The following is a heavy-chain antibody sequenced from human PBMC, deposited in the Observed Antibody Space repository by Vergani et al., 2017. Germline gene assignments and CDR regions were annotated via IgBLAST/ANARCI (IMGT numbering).Heavy chain of an antibody. CDR1: GGSFSGYY. CDR2: INHSGST. D-gene: IGHD2-2*01. J-gene: IGHJ3*02. CDR3: ARGRVKGIVVVPAWVGPAFDI. V-gene: IGHV4-34*01. Sequence: QVQLQQWGAGLLKPSETLSLTCAVYGGSFSGYYWSWIRQPPGKGLEWIGEINHSGSTNYNPSLKSRVTISVDTSKNQFSLKLSSVTAADTAVYYCARGRVKGIVVVPAWVGPAFDIWDQGTMVTVSS.